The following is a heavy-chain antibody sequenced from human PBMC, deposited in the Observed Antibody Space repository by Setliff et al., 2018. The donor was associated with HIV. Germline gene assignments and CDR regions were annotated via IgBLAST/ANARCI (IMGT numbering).Heavy chain of an antibody. D-gene: IGHD1-26*01. CDR2: IHFSGST. V-gene: IGHV4-39*01. Sequence: SETLSLTCTVSGGSISSSTYYWGWIRQPPGKGLEWIGNIHFSGSTYYNPSLRSRVTVSVDPSKNQFSLKLSSVTAADTAVYYCARTTYSGSYFNDSWGQGTLVTVSS. J-gene: IGHJ5*01. CDR3: ARTTYSGSYFNDS. CDR1: GGSISSSTYY.